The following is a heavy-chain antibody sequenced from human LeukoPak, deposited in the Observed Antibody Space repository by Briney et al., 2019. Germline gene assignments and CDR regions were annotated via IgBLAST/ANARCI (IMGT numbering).Heavy chain of an antibody. V-gene: IGHV3-48*02. CDR2: ITASGTAM. CDR1: GFTFSSYW. D-gene: IGHD1-26*01. CDR3: ASSGSYRFDY. J-gene: IGHJ4*02. Sequence: GSLRPSCAASGFTFSSYWMNWVRQAPGKGLEWVSHITASGTAMFYADSVKGRFTISRDNAKNSLYLQMNSLRDEDTAVYYCASSGSYRFDYWGQGTLVTVSS.